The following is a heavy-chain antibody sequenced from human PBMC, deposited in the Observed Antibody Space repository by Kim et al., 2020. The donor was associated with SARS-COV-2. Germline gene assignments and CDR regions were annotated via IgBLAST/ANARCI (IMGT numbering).Heavy chain of an antibody. CDR1: GFTFSSYA. D-gene: IGHD3-22*01. V-gene: IGHV3-30-3*01. CDR3: ARARPYMYYYDSSGGADAFDI. Sequence: GGSLRLSCAASGFTFSSYAMHWVRQAPGKGLEWVAVISYDGSNKYYADSVKGRFTISRDNSKNTLYLQMKSLRAEDTAVYYCARARPYMYYYDSSGGADAFDIWGQRTMVTVSS. J-gene: IGHJ3*02. CDR2: ISYDGSNK.